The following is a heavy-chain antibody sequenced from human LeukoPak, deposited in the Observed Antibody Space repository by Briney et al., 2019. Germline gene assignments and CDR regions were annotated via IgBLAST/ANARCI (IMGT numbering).Heavy chain of an antibody. Sequence: GGSLRLSCAASGFTFSSYSMNWVRQAPGKGLEWVSSISSSSSNKYYADSVKRRFTTCRDNAKNSLYLQMNSLRAEDTAVYYCARYVSYDFWSGYQIYYYYYYMDVWGKGTTVTVSS. CDR1: GFTFSSYS. CDR2: ISSSSSNK. CDR3: ARYVSYDFWSGYQIYYYYYYMDV. D-gene: IGHD3-3*01. J-gene: IGHJ6*03. V-gene: IGHV3-21*01.